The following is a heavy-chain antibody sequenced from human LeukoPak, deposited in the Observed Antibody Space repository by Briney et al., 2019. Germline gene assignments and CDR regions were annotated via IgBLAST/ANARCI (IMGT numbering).Heavy chain of an antibody. CDR2: IASDGSST. J-gene: IGHJ4*02. V-gene: IGHV3-74*01. CDR1: GFTFSSYW. D-gene: IGHD1-26*01. Sequence: PGGSLRLSCAASGFTFSSYWMNWVRQAPGKGLVWVSRIASDGSSTTYADSVKGRFSISRDNAKNTLYLQMNSLRVEDTAVYYCARDGSYYFDYWGQGTLVTVSS. CDR3: ARDGSYYFDY.